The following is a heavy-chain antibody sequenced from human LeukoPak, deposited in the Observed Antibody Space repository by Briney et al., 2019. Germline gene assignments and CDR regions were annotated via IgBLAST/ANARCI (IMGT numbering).Heavy chain of an antibody. CDR3: AKNSPLSASDI. D-gene: IGHD2/OR15-2a*01. V-gene: IGHV4-4*02. J-gene: IGHJ3*02. CDR1: GGSISSSNW. CDR2: IYHSGST. Sequence: SGTLSVTCSVPGGSISSSNWWSWVRRPPEKGLKWIGRIYHSGSTNYNPSLKSRVTISIDKSKNQFSLKLTSVTAADTAVYYCAKNSPLSASDIWGQGTMVTVSS.